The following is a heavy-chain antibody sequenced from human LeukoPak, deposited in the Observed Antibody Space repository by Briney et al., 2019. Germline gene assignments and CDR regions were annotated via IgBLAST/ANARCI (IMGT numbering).Heavy chain of an antibody. CDR3: ATLGSGWYWSFFDY. CDR1: GFTFSSYG. D-gene: IGHD6-19*01. J-gene: IGHJ4*02. V-gene: IGHV3-30*03. Sequence: PGGSLRLSCAASGFTFSSYGMHWVRQAPGKGLEWVAVISYDGSNKYYADSVKGRFTISRDNSKNTLYLQMNSLRAEDTAVYYCATLGSGWYWSFFDYWGQGTLVTVSS. CDR2: ISYDGSNK.